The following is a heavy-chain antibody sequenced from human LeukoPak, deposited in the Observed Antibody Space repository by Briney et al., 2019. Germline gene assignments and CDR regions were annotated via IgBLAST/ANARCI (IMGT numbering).Heavy chain of an antibody. CDR3: AKTGAGGKAPRYYFDY. Sequence: PGGSLRLSCAASGFTFSSYAMSWVRQAPGKGLEWVSAISGSGGSTYYADSVKGRFTISRDNSKNTLYLQMNSLRAEGTAVYYCAKTGAGGKAPRYYFDYWGQGTLVTVSS. CDR2: ISGSGGST. J-gene: IGHJ4*02. D-gene: IGHD1-26*01. CDR1: GFTFSSYA. V-gene: IGHV3-23*01.